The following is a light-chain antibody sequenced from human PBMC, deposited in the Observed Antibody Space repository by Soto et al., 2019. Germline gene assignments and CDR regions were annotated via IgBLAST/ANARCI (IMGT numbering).Light chain of an antibody. CDR2: ATA. V-gene: IGKV1-39*01. J-gene: IGKJ5*01. CDR3: QQSYRTPSIT. CDR1: ESISGY. Sequence: DIQMTQSPSSLSASVGDRVTITCRASESISGYLNWFQQKPGKAPKLLIYATASRQSGVPSRFSGSGSGTDFTLTISSLQPEDFANYYCQQSYRTPSITFGQGTRLEI.